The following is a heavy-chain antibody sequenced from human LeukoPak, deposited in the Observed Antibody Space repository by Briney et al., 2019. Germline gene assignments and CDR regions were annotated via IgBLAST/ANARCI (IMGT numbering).Heavy chain of an antibody. D-gene: IGHD2-2*01. CDR1: GGSFSGYY. CDR3: ARGVVVVPAAIAGWAPYYYYYMDV. CDR2: INHSGST. Sequence: SETLSLTCAVYGGSFSGYYWSWIRQPPGKGLEWIGEINHSGSTNYNPSLKSRVTISVDTSKNQFSLKLSSVTAADTAVYYCARGVVVVPAAIAGWAPYYYYYMDVWGKGTTVTVSS. V-gene: IGHV4-34*01. J-gene: IGHJ6*03.